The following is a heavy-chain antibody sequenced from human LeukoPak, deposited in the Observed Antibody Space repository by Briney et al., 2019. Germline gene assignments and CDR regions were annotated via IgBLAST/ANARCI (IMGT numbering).Heavy chain of an antibody. CDR3: TREIHLGGFGDDK. CDR1: GFTFTTYA. Sequence: PGGSLRLSCAASGFTFTTYAMHWVLQAPGKGLEWVAVISYDGSNKYYADSVKGRFTISRDNSKNTLYLQMNSLRVEDTAVYYCTREIHLGGFGDDKWGQGTLVTVAS. J-gene: IGHJ4*02. CDR2: ISYDGSNK. D-gene: IGHD3-10*01. V-gene: IGHV3-30*14.